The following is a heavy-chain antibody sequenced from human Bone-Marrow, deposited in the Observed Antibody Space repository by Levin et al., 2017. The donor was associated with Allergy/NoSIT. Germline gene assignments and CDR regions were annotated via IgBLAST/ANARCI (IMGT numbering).Heavy chain of an antibody. CDR2: IYYSGST. V-gene: IGHV4-59*01. D-gene: IGHD6-13*01. CDR1: GGSISSYY. Sequence: PGGSLRLSCTVSGGSISSYYWSWIRQPPGKGLEWIGYIYYSGSTNYNPSLKSRVTISVDTSKNQFSLKLSSVTAADTAVYYCASSSSWYFATGYWGQGTLVTVSS. J-gene: IGHJ4*02. CDR3: ASSSSWYFATGY.